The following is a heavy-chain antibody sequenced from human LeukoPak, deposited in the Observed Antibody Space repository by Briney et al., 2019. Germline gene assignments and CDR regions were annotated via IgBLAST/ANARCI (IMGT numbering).Heavy chain of an antibody. J-gene: IGHJ4*02. Sequence: GGSLRLSCAASGFTFYSYAMNWVRQAPGKGLEWVSSISGSGNKTSYGESVKGRFTISRDNSRNTVYLQMNSLRDEDTAIYYCARHTRVAAGAKSDYWGQGTLVTVSS. D-gene: IGHD6-13*01. CDR2: ISGSGNKT. V-gene: IGHV3-23*01. CDR3: ARHTRVAAGAKSDY. CDR1: GFTFYSYA.